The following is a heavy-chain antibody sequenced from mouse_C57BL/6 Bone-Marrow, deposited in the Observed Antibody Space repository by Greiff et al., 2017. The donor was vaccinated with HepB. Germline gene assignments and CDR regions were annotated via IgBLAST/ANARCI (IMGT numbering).Heavy chain of an antibody. J-gene: IGHJ1*03. V-gene: IGHV1-82*01. CDR1: GYAFSSSW. CDR3: ARRAYYYGSSYEYFDV. D-gene: IGHD1-1*01. Sequence: VQLQQSGPELVKPGASVKISCKASGYAFSSSWMNWVKQRPGKGLEWIGRIYPGDGDTNYNGKFKGKATLTADKSSSTAYMQLSSLTSEDSAVYFCARRAYYYGSSYEYFDVWGTGTTVTVSS. CDR2: IYPGDGDT.